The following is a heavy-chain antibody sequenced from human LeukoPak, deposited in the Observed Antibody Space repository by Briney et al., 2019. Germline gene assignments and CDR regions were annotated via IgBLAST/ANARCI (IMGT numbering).Heavy chain of an antibody. CDR1: GYSISSGYY. CDR3: ARLDSSGYGYMDV. J-gene: IGHJ6*03. Sequence: PSKTLSLTCTVSGYSISSGYYWGWIRQPPGKGLEWIGSTYHSGSTYYNPSLKSRVTISVDTSKNQFSLKLSSVTAADTAVYYCARLDSSGYGYMDVWGKGTTVTVSS. D-gene: IGHD3-22*01. V-gene: IGHV4-38-2*02. CDR2: TYHSGST.